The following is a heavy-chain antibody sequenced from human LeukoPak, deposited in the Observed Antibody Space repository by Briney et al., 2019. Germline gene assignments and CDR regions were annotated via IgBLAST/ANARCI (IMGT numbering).Heavy chain of an antibody. J-gene: IGHJ4*02. V-gene: IGHV3-23*01. D-gene: IGHD6-19*01. CDR3: AKHPVRSHDY. CDR1: GFTFSSYD. Sequence: GGSLRLSCAASGFTFSSYDMSWVRQAPGKGLEWVSAITGGGDGTFYADSVKGRFTISRDNSKNTLYLQMSSLRAEDTAVYFCAKHPVRSHDYWGQGTLVTVSS. CDR2: ITGGGDGT.